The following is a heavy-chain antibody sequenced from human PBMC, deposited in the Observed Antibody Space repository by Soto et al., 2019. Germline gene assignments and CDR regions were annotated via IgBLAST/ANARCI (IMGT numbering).Heavy chain of an antibody. CDR3: AKVGWGGDS. CDR2: KPYTGSP. V-gene: IGHV4-61*01. J-gene: IGHJ4*02. Sequence: PSETLSLTCIVSGDSVSRGSYRWSWIRQPPGKGLEWIGFKPYTGSPDYNPSLKSRVVISIDRSKNQFSLKLSSVTATDTAVYFCAKVGWGGDSWGQGTLVTVSS. D-gene: IGHD7-27*01. CDR1: GDSVSRGSYR.